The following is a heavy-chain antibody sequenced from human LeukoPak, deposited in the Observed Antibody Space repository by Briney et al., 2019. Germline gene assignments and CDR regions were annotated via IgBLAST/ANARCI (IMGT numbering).Heavy chain of an antibody. CDR3: ARDRGYNSFDY. CDR2: INPDGSVK. V-gene: IGHV3-7*01. CDR1: GGTFSSLW. D-gene: IGHD3-10*01. J-gene: IGHJ4*02. Sequence: GGSLRLSCAASGGTFSSLWMTWVRQAPGKGLEWVANINPDGSVKNYVDSMRGRFTISRDNAKNSLYLQMNSLRAEYTAVYYCARDRGYNSFDYWGQGTLVTVSS.